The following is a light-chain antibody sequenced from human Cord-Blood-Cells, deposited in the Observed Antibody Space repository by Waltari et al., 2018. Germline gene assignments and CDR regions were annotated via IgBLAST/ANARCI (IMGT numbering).Light chain of an antibody. CDR3: QQYDNLPLT. V-gene: IGKV1-33*01. CDR1: QDISNY. CDR2: DAS. Sequence: DIQMTQSPSSLSASVGDRVTTTCQASQDISNYLNWYQQKPGKAAKLLTYDASNLETGVPSRFSGSGSGTDFTFTISSLQPEDIATYYCQQYDNLPLTFGGGTKVEIK. J-gene: IGKJ4*01.